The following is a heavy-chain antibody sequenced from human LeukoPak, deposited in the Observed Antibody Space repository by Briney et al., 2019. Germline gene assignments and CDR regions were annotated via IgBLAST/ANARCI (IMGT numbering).Heavy chain of an antibody. CDR2: IYYSGST. CDR1: GGSISSGGYY. J-gene: IGHJ4*02. Sequence: SETLSLTRTVSGGSISSGGYYWSWIRQHPGKGLEWIGYIYYSGSTYYNPSLKSRVTISVDTSKNQFSLKLSSVTAADTAVYYCARVSIVGATPPFDYWGQGTLVTVSS. D-gene: IGHD1-26*01. V-gene: IGHV4-31*03. CDR3: ARVSIVGATPPFDY.